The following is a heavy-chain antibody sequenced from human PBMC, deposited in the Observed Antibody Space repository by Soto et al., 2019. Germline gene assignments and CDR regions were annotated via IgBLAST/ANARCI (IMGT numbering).Heavy chain of an antibody. CDR1: GGSLNSGDYF. D-gene: IGHD6-6*01. CDR3: ARERPDGARLDP. CDR2: IYHSGNT. Sequence: QVQLQESGPGLVKPSQTLSLTCTVSGGSLNSGDYFWGWIRQPPGKGLEWIGYIYHSGNTYYNPSLKSRVTISVDTSKNQFSLKLSSVTAADTAVYYCARERPDGARLDPWGQGTLVTVSS. J-gene: IGHJ5*02. V-gene: IGHV4-30-4*01.